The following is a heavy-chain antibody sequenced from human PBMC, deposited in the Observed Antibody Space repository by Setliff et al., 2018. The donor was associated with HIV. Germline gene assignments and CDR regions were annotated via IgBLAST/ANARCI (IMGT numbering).Heavy chain of an antibody. Sequence: LSLTCAVYGGSFSGYCWSWIRQPPGKGLEWIGEIQHSGRINYNPSLRSRVTTSVDTSKNQFSLKLSSVTAADTAVYHCARRNSGWYDAFDIWGQGTMVTVSS. CDR2: IQHSGRI. V-gene: IGHV4-34*01. CDR1: GGSFSGYC. D-gene: IGHD6-19*01. CDR3: ARRNSGWYDAFDI. J-gene: IGHJ3*02.